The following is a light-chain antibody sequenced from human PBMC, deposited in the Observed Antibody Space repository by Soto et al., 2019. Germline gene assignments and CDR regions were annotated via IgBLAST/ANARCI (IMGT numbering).Light chain of an antibody. CDR2: LGS. Sequence: DIVMTQSPLSLPVTPGEPASISCRSSQSLLHSNGYNYLDWYLQKPGQSPQLLIYLGSNRASGVPDRFSGSGSGTDFTLKISRVEAEDVGVYYCMQALQTPDTFGQGTNVDIK. J-gene: IGKJ2*01. V-gene: IGKV2-28*01. CDR1: QSLLHSNGYNY. CDR3: MQALQTPDT.